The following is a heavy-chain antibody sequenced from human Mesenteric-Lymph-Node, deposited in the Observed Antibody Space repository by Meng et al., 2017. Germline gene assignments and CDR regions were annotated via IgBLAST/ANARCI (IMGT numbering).Heavy chain of an antibody. CDR1: GFTFDDYA. J-gene: IGHJ4*02. Sequence: GGSLRLSCAASGFTFDDYAMHWVRQAPGKGLEWVSGISWNSGSIGYADSVKGRFTISRDNAKNSLYLQMNSLRAEDTALYYCAKDLAAAGMECCNYWGQGTLVTVSS. CDR2: ISWNSGSI. CDR3: AKDLAAAGMECCNY. D-gene: IGHD6-13*01. V-gene: IGHV3-9*01.